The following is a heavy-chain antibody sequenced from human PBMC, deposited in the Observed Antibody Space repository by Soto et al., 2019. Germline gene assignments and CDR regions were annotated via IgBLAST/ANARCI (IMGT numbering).Heavy chain of an antibody. CDR1: GFTFSSYS. CDR2: ISSSSSTI. Sequence: GGSLRLSCAASGFTFSSYSMNWVRQAPGKGLEWVSYISSSSSTIYYADSVKGRFTISRDNAKNSLYLQMNSLRDEDTAVYYCARDPTLYDSSGYLFDYWGQGTLVTVSS. J-gene: IGHJ4*02. D-gene: IGHD3-22*01. CDR3: ARDPTLYDSSGYLFDY. V-gene: IGHV3-48*02.